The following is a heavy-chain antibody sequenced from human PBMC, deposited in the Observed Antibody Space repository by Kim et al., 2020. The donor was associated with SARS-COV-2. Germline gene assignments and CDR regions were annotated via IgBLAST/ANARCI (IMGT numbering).Heavy chain of an antibody. Sequence: SETLSLTCTVSGGSISSSSYYWGWIRQPPGKGLEWIGSIYYSGSTYYNPSLKSRVTISVDTSKNQFSLKLSSVTAADTAVYYCARSGDGSGSYYETPIDYWGQGTLVTVSS. V-gene: IGHV4-39*01. J-gene: IGHJ4*02. CDR2: IYYSGST. CDR3: ARSGDGSGSYYETPIDY. CDR1: GGSISSSSYY. D-gene: IGHD3-10*01.